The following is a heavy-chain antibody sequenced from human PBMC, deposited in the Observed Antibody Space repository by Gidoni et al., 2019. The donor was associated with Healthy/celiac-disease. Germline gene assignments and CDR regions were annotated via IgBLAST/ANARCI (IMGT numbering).Heavy chain of an antibody. CDR3: AAVSGGSSWQITDFDI. CDR1: GFTFTSSA. CDR2: IVVGSGNT. J-gene: IGHJ3*02. D-gene: IGHD6-13*01. Sequence: QMQLVQSGREVKKPGTPVKVSCKASGFTFTSSAVQLVRQARGQRREWIGWIVVGSGNTNYAQKFQEGVTITRDMSTSTAYMELSSLRSEDTAVYYGAAVSGGSSWQITDFDIWGQGTMVTVSS. V-gene: IGHV1-58*01.